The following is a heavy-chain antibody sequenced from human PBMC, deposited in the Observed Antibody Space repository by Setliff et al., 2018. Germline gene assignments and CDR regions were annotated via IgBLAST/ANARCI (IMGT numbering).Heavy chain of an antibody. CDR1: GYTLTELS. CDR3: ARARHFGMDV. Sequence: ASVKVSCKVSGYTLTELSMHWVRQAPGKGLEWMGGFDPEDGETIYAQTFEGRLTLTRDTSIRTTYMELATLRSDDTAVYYCARARHFGMDVWGQGTTVTVSS. J-gene: IGHJ6*02. V-gene: IGHV1-24*01. CDR2: FDPEDGET.